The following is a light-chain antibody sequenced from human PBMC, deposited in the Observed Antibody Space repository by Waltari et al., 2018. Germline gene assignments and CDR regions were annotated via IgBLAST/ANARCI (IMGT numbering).Light chain of an antibody. Sequence: VLTQSPGTLSLSPGERATLSCRASQSVSSSYLAWYQQKPGQAPRLLIYGASTRATGIPDRFSGSGSGTDFTLTISRLEPEDFAVYYCQQYAGSPLTFGGGTKVEIK. V-gene: IGKV3-20*01. CDR1: QSVSSSY. J-gene: IGKJ4*01. CDR3: QQYAGSPLT. CDR2: GAS.